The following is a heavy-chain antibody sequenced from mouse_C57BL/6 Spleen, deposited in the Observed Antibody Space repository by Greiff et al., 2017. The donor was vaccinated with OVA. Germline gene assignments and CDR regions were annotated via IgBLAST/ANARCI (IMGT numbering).Heavy chain of an antibody. CDR2: ISSGSSTI. Sequence: EVKLVESGGGLVKPGGSLKLSCAASGFTFSDYGMHWVRQAPEKGLEWVAYISSGSSTIYYADTVKGRFTISRDNAKNTLFLQMTSLRSEATALYYCARAAIYGQAGDFDYWGQGTTLTVSS. CDR1: GFTFSDYG. J-gene: IGHJ2*01. D-gene: IGHD1-1*01. CDR3: ARAAIYGQAGDFDY. V-gene: IGHV5-17*01.